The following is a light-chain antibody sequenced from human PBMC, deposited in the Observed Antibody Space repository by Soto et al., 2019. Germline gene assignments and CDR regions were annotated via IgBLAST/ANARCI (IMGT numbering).Light chain of an antibody. CDR2: GAS. Sequence: EIVLTQSPATLSVSPGGRATLSCRASQDVRAGLAWYQQKSGQPPRLLIHGASTRATGIPARFSGSGSGTEFTLTISSLLSEDIGAYFCQQYDVWPVTFGQGT. V-gene: IGKV3-15*01. CDR1: QDVRAG. J-gene: IGKJ1*01. CDR3: QQYDVWPVT.